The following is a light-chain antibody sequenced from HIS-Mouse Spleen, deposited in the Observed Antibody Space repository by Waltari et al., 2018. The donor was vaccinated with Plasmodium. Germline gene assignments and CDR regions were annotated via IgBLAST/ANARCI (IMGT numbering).Light chain of an antibody. CDR1: ALPKKY. CDR2: EDS. V-gene: IGLV3-10*01. J-gene: IGLJ3*02. CDR3: YSTDSSGNHRV. Sequence: SYELTQPPSVSVSPGQTARITCSGDALPKKYAYWYQQKSGQAPVLVIYEDSKRPSGIPGGLSGSRSGKRATLTISGAQVEDEADYYCYSTDSSGNHRVFGGGTKLTVL.